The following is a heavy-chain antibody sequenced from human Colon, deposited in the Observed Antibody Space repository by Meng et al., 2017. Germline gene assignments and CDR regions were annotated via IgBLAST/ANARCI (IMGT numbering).Heavy chain of an antibody. V-gene: IGHV4-30-2*05. CDR1: GGSISSGGYS. CDR2: IYYSGST. J-gene: IGHJ4*02. CDR3: VRENWKSTIDY. D-gene: IGHD1-1*01. Sequence: QLQLQESGSGLVKPSQTLSLTCAVSGGSISSGGYSWSWIRQPPGKGLEWIGYIYYSGSTYYNPSLKSRLTISVDTSKKQFSLRLTSVTAADTAVYYCVRENWKSTIDYSGQGTLVTVSS.